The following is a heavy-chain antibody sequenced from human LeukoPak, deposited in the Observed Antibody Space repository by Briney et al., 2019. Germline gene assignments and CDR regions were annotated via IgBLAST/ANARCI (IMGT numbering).Heavy chain of an antibody. CDR2: ISVSGST. CDR1: GVSISSYY. Sequence: SETLSLTCTVSGVSISSYYWSWIRQPAGKGLEWIRRISVSGSTNYNPSLKSRVTMSVDTSKNQFSLKLSSVTAADTAVYYCAREGWDIVVVPAAIRGWFDPWGQGTLVTVSS. J-gene: IGHJ5*02. V-gene: IGHV4-4*07. D-gene: IGHD2-2*01. CDR3: AREGWDIVVVPAAIRGWFDP.